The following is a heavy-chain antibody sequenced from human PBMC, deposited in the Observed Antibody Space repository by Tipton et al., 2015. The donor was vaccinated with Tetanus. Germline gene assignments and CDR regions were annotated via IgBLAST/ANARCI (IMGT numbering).Heavy chain of an antibody. D-gene: IGHD2-8*01. CDR1: GVSITSTDYW. CDR3: ARGLGSMLAPGGSIDS. CDR2: IYTDGTT. J-gene: IGHJ5*01. Sequence: TLSLTCTVSGVSITSTDYWWGWIRQPPGKGLEWIGSIYTDGTTSYNSSLKSRVIMSVETSKRQFSLKLTSVTAADTAVYYCARGLGSMLAPGGSIDSWGQGTLVTVSS. V-gene: IGHV4-39*01.